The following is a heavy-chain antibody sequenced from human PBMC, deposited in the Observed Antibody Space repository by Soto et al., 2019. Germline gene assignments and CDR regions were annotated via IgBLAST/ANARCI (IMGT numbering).Heavy chain of an antibody. CDR1: GGTSSTYA. CDR2: IIPLYDSP. Sequence: QVQLVQSGADVKKPGSSARVSCKASGGTSSTYAVHWVRQAPGQGLEWMGGIIPLYDSPYYARNFQGRFTIAADKSTDTAYMVLRSLGYEDTAVYYCARGSHYGDALYWGQGTLVTVSS. CDR3: ARGSHYGDALY. V-gene: IGHV1-69*06. D-gene: IGHD4-17*01. J-gene: IGHJ4*02.